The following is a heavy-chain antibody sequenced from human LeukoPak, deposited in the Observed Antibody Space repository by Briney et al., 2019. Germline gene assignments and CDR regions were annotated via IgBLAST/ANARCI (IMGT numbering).Heavy chain of an antibody. CDR1: GFTFTSSA. CDR2: IVVGSGNT. Sequence: WASVKVSCKASGFTFTSSAVQWVQQARGQRLEWIGWIVVGSGNTNYAQKFQERVTITRDMSTSTAYMELSSLRSEDTAVYYCAAAPTIFGVVNNWFDPWGQGTLVTVSS. CDR3: AAAPTIFGVVNNWFDP. D-gene: IGHD3-3*01. V-gene: IGHV1-58*01. J-gene: IGHJ5*02.